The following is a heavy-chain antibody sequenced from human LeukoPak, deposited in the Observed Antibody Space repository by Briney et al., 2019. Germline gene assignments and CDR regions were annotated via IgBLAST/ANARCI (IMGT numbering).Heavy chain of an antibody. CDR1: GGSIRSYY. CDR3: ARGYSSSWNYLDY. Sequence: SETLSLTCTVSGGSIRSYYWSWIRQPPGKGLEWIGYVFDSGSTNYNPSPKSRVTISVDTSKKQFSLKVSSVTDADTAVYYCARGYSSSWNYLDYWGQGTLVTVSS. D-gene: IGHD6-13*01. CDR2: VFDSGST. V-gene: IGHV4-59*01. J-gene: IGHJ4*02.